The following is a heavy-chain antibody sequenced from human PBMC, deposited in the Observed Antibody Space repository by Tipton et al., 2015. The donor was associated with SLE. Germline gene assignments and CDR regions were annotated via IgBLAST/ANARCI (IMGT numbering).Heavy chain of an antibody. CDR3: ARDACSSTSCYGYYYMDV. CDR2: ISSSSSYI. Sequence: LSLTCAVYDGSFTHYFWSWIRQSPGKGLEWVSSISSSSSYIYYADSVKGRFTISRDNAKNSLYLQMNSLRAEDTAVYYCARDACSSTSCYGYYYMDVWGKGTTVTVSS. D-gene: IGHD2-2*01. CDR1: DGSFTHYF. V-gene: IGHV3-11*06. J-gene: IGHJ6*03.